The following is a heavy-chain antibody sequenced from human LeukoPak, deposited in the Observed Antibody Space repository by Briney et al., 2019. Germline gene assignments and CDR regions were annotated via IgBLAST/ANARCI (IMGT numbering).Heavy chain of an antibody. CDR2: IRGSGDRT. V-gene: IGHV3-23*01. J-gene: IGHJ4*02. CDR3: AKDYGDYLIYFDY. D-gene: IGHD4-17*01. Sequence: PGGSLRLSCAASGFTFSSYAMSWVRQAPGKGLEWVSAIRGSGDRTHYADSVKGRFTISRDNSKNTLYLQMNSLRAEDTAVYYCAKDYGDYLIYFDYWGQGTLVTVSS. CDR1: GFTFSSYA.